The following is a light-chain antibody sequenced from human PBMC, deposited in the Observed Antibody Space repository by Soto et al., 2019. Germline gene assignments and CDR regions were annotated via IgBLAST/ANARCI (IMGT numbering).Light chain of an antibody. CDR2: EVT. CDR3: TSYAGSNNVYV. CDR1: SSDVGGYNY. J-gene: IGLJ1*01. Sequence: QSALTQPPSASGSPGQSVTISCTGTSSDVGGYNYVSWYQQHPGKAPKLMIYEVTKRPSGVPDRFSGSKSGNTASLTVSGLQAEEEADYYCTSYAGSNNVYVFVTGTKVTVL. V-gene: IGLV2-8*01.